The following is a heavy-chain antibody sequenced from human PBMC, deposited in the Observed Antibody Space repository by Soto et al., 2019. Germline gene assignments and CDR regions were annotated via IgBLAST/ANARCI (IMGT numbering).Heavy chain of an antibody. CDR3: ARDRTSRGHPNCELGH. D-gene: IGHD7-27*01. CDR2: ISAYNGNT. CDR1: GSTFTSYG. J-gene: IGHJ4*02. V-gene: IGHV1-18*01. Sequence: GASVKVSCKASGSTFTSYGISWVRQAPGQGLEWMGWISAYNGNTNSAQKFQGRATMTTDAFTTTAYMELRSLRSDDTAVYYCARDRTSRGHPNCELGHRGPGTLLTVSS.